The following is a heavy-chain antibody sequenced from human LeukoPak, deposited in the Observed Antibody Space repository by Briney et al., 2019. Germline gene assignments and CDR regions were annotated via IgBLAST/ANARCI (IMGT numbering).Heavy chain of an antibody. CDR1: GGSISSSSYY. D-gene: IGHD3-22*01. V-gene: IGHV4-39*01. CDR2: IYYSGST. Sequence: SETLSLTCTVSGGSISSSSYYWGWIRQPPGKGLQWIGSIYYSGSTYYNPSLKSRVTISVDTSKNQFSLKLSSVTAADTAVYYCARAYYYDSSGAHDAFDIWGQGTMVTVSS. CDR3: ARAYYYDSSGAHDAFDI. J-gene: IGHJ3*02.